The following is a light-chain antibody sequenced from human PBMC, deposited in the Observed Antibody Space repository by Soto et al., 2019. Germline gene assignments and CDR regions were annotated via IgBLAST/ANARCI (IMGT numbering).Light chain of an antibody. J-gene: IGKJ1*01. CDR3: QQTRTVPPEWT. CDR1: QSIASY. V-gene: IGKV1-39*01. Sequence: DIQMTQSPSSLYASVGDRVTITCLASQSIASYLNWYQQKPGKAPRLLIFATSNLQSGVPSRFSGSGSGTHFTLSISSLQPEDSATYYCQQTRTVPPEWTFGQGTKVDI. CDR2: ATS.